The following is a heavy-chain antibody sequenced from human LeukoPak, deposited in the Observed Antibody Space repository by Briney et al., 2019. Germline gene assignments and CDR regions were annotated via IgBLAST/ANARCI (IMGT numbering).Heavy chain of an antibody. CDR2: IYHSGST. CDR1: GGSISSSNW. J-gene: IGHJ4*02. V-gene: IGHV4-4*02. CDR3: ARVSDSSGYYSAELDY. D-gene: IGHD3-22*01. Sequence: PSETLSLTCAVSGGSISSSNWWSWVRQPPGKGLEWIGEIYHSGSTNYNPSLKSRVTISVDKSKNQFSLKLSSVTAADTAVYYCARVSDSSGYYSAELDYWGQGTLVTVSS.